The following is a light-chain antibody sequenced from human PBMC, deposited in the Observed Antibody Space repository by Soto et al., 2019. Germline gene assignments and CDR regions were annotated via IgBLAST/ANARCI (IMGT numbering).Light chain of an antibody. CDR1: SSDIGGYNY. CDR2: EVA. J-gene: IGLJ1*01. CDR3: SSYTSSNTLV. V-gene: IGLV2-14*01. Sequence: QSALTQPAPVSGSPGQSITISCTGGSSDIGGYNYVSWFQQHPGKVPKLMIYEVANRPSGVSNRFSGSKSGSTASLTISGLQAEDEADYYCSSYTSSNTLVFGTGTKVTVL.